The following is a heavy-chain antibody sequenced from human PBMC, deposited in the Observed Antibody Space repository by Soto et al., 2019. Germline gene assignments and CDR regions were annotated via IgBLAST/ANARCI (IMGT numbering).Heavy chain of an antibody. V-gene: IGHV3-9*01. D-gene: IGHD5-18*01. CDR2: ISWNSGSI. Sequence: EVQLVESGGGLVQPGRSLRLSCAASGFNFDGYAMHWVRQAPGKGLEWVSGISWNSGSIGYVDSVKGRFTISRDNAKNSLYLRMNSLSIEATALYYCTKQRDTALITPGFDYWGQGTLVTVSS. CDR3: TKQRDTALITPGFDY. CDR1: GFNFDGYA. J-gene: IGHJ4*02.